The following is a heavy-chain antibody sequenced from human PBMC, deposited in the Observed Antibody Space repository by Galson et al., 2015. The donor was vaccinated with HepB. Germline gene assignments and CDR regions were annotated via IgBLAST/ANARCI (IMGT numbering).Heavy chain of an antibody. V-gene: IGHV1-69*13. J-gene: IGHJ5*02. CDR3: ARSPPPIWSGYYTKGWNWFDP. D-gene: IGHD3-3*01. Sequence: SVKVSCKASGGTFSSYAISWVRQAPGQGLEWMGGIIPIFGTANYAQKFQGRVTITADESTSTAYMELSSLRSEDTAVYYCARSPPPIWSGYYTKGWNWFDPWGQGTLVTVSS. CDR1: GGTFSSYA. CDR2: IIPIFGTA.